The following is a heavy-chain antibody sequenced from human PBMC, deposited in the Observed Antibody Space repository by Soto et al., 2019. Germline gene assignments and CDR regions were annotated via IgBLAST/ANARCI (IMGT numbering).Heavy chain of an antibody. V-gene: IGHV4-59*01. D-gene: IGHD1-7*01. CDR2: IYYSGST. J-gene: IGHJ4*02. CDR1: GGSISSYY. CDR3: ASTPITGTTGIFDY. Sequence: SETLSLTCTVSGGSISSYYWSWIRQPPGKGLEWIGYIYYSGSTNYNPSLKSRVTISVDTSKNQFSLKLSSVTAADTAVYYCASTPITGTTGIFDYWGQGTLVTVSS.